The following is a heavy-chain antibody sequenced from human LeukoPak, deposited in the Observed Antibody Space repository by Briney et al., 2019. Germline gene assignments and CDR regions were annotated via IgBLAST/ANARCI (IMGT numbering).Heavy chain of an antibody. Sequence: GESLKISCKVSGYTFNTYWIDWVRQMPGKGLEWMGIIYPGDSDTTYSPSYQGQVTISADKSITTAYLQWSSLKASDTAIYYCARSTGGTGPFGYWGQGTLVTVSS. J-gene: IGHJ4*02. D-gene: IGHD2-8*02. CDR2: IYPGDSDT. CDR3: ARSTGGTGPFGY. CDR1: GYTFNTYW. V-gene: IGHV5-51*01.